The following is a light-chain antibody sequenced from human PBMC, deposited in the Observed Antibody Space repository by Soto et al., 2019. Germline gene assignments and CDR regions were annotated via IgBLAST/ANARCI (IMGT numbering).Light chain of an antibody. CDR3: QQYGSSPT. V-gene: IGKV3-20*01. J-gene: IGKJ1*01. Sequence: DIVLTQSPGTLSLSPGERATLSCRSSQSVSSNYLAWYQQKPDQAPRLVIYDVSGRATGIPDRFSGSGSGTAFTHTISRLEPEDSAVSYCQQYGSSPTFGQGTKVEIK. CDR1: QSVSSNY. CDR2: DVS.